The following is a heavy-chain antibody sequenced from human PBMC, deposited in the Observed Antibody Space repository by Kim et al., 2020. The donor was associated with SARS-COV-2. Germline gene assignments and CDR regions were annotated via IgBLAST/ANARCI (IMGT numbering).Heavy chain of an antibody. J-gene: IGHJ4*02. V-gene: IGHV1-69*02. CDR3: ARPAGGFGDSLDY. CDR1: GETFSSYN. D-gene: IGHD3-10*01. CDR2: IIPMLGKP. Sequence: SVKVSCKVFGETFSSYNINWVRQAPGQGPEWMARIIPMLGKPDYAQKFQGRVTITADRSTSTAYMDVSSLTSEDTAVYYCARPAGGFGDSLDYWGQGTL.